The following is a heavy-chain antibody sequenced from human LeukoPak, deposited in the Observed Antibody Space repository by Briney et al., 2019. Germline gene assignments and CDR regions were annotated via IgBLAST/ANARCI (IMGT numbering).Heavy chain of an antibody. Sequence: SETLSLTCAVYGGSFSGYYWSWIRQPPGKGLEWIGEINHSGSTYYNPSLKSRVTISVDTSKNQFSLKLSSVTAADTAVYYRASPAMAFIDQGRYNYYYYMDVWGKGTTVTVS. CDR1: GGSFSGYY. CDR2: INHSGST. V-gene: IGHV4-34*01. D-gene: IGHD5-18*01. J-gene: IGHJ6*03. CDR3: ASPAMAFIDQGRYNYYYYMDV.